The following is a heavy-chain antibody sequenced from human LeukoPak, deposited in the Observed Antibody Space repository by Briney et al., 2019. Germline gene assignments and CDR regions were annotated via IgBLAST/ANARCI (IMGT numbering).Heavy chain of an antibody. V-gene: IGHV3-23*01. CDR1: GFTFSSYA. J-gene: IGHJ4*02. D-gene: IGHD1-26*01. CDR2: ISGSGGST. Sequence: GGSLRLSCAASGFTFSSYAMSGVRQAPGKGLEWVSAISGSGGSTYYADSVKGRFTIPSDNSKNTLYLQMNSLRAEDTAVYYCAKDLLVGATRGPFDYWGQGTLVTVSS. CDR3: AKDLLVGATRGPFDY.